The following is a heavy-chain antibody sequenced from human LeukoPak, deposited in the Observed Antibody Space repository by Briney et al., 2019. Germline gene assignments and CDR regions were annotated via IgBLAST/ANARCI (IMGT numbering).Heavy chain of an antibody. J-gene: IGHJ4*02. D-gene: IGHD1-26*01. CDR1: GFTFSSYG. CDR3: AKDRMSGESGPDY. V-gene: IGHV3-30*18. CDR2: ISYDGSNK. Sequence: PGRSLRLSCAASGFTFSSYGMHWVRQAPGKGLEWVAVISYDGSNKYYADSVKGRFTISRDNSKNTLYLQMNSLRAEDTAVYYCAKDRMSGESGPDYWGQGTLVTVSS.